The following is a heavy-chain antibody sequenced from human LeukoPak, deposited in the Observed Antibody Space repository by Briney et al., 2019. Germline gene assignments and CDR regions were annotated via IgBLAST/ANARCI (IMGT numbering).Heavy chain of an antibody. V-gene: IGHV3-48*01. Sequence: GGSLRLSCAASGFTFSSYSMNWVRQAPGKGLEWVSYISSSSSTIYYADSVKGRFTISRDDPMSTLFLQMNSLRAEDTAIYYCAKDYARGGCSLAHCNPIDSWGQGTLVTVSS. D-gene: IGHD3-10*01. CDR3: AKDYARGGCSLAHCNPIDS. CDR2: ISSSSSTI. J-gene: IGHJ4*02. CDR1: GFTFSSYS.